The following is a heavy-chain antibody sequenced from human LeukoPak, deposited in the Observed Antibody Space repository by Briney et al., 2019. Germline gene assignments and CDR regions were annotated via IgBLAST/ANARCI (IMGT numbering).Heavy chain of an antibody. CDR2: IIPILGIA. J-gene: IGHJ4*02. V-gene: IGHV1-69*02. CDR1: GGTFSIYT. CDR3: ARAANPRHTGGNSEPPRRDFDY. D-gene: IGHD4-23*01. Sequence: SVNLSCKASGGTFSIYTISWGSQAPGQGLGWMGRIIPILGIANYTQKFQGRVTITADKSTSTAYMELSSPRSEDTAVYYCARAANPRHTGGNSEPPRRDFDYWGEGTLVTVSS.